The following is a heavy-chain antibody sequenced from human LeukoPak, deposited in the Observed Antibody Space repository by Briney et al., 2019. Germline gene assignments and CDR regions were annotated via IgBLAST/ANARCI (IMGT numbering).Heavy chain of an antibody. CDR3: ARSPAMRTTVVKGYYYYMDV. CDR2: IIPIFGTA. Sequence: ASVKVSCKASGGTFSSYAISWVRQAPGQGLEWMGGIIPIFGTANYAQKFQGRVTITTDESTSTAYMELSSLRSEDMAVYYCARSPAMRTTVVKGYYYYMDVWGKGTTVTVSS. V-gene: IGHV1-69*05. D-gene: IGHD4-23*01. J-gene: IGHJ6*03. CDR1: GGTFSSYA.